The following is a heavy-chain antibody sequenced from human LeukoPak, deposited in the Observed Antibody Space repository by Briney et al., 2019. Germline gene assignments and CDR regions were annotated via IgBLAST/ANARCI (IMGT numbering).Heavy chain of an antibody. V-gene: IGHV3-30-3*01. J-gene: IGHJ4*02. CDR1: GFTFSSYA. Sequence: GGSLRLTCAASGFTFSSYAMHWVRQAPGKGLEWVAVISYDGSNKYYADSVKGRFTISRDNSKNTLYLQMNSLRAEDTAVYYCARDSPYGILTGTLLDWGQXTLVTVSS. D-gene: IGHD3-9*01. CDR2: ISYDGSNK. CDR3: ARDSPYGILTGTLLD.